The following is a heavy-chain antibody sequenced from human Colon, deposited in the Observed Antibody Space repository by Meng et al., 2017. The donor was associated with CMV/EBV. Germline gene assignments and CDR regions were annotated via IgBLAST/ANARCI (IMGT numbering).Heavy chain of an antibody. CDR2: ISGSGSLI. CDR3: ARRNSSSWYRNYYHAMDV. D-gene: IGHD6-13*01. Sequence: GGSLRLSCAGSDLSFNDYEMNWVRQAPGRGLEWISSISGSGSLIYYADSVRGRFTISRDNAKESLYLQMNSLRAEDTAVYYCARRNSSSWYRNYYHAMDVWGQGTTVTVSS. V-gene: IGHV3-48*03. CDR1: DLSFNDYE. J-gene: IGHJ6*02.